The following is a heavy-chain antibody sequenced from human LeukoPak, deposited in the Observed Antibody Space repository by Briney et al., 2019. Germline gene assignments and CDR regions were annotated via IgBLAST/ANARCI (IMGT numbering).Heavy chain of an antibody. CDR2: ISAGGDRT. J-gene: IGHJ4*02. V-gene: IGHV3-23*01. CDR3: ARSTVGTSCCTTVDY. CDR1: GFTFSTYA. Sequence: GGSLRLSCAASGFTFSTYAMTWVRQAPGKGLEWVSGISAGGDRTYYADSVKGRFTISRDNSKNTLYLQMNSLRAEDTAEYYCARSTVGTSCCTTVDYWGQGTLVTVSS. D-gene: IGHD1-26*01.